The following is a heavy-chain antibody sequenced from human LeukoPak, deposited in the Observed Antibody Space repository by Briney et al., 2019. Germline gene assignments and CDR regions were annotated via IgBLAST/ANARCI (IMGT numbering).Heavy chain of an antibody. CDR2: IWYDGSNK. J-gene: IGHJ5*02. Sequence: GGSLRLSCAASGFTFSSYGMHWVRQAPGKGLEWVAVIWYDGSNKYYADSVKGRFTISRDNSKNTLYLQMNSLRAEDTAVYYCARELSSTSSNWFDPWGQGTLVTVSS. CDR3: ARELSSTSSNWFDP. V-gene: IGHV3-33*01. D-gene: IGHD2-2*01. CDR1: GFTFSSYG.